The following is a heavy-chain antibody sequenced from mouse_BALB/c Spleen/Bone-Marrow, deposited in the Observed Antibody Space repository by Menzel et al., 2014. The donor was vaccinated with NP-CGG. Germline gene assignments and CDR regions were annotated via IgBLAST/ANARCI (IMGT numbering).Heavy chain of an antibody. CDR1: GFTFSNYW. D-gene: IGHD1-1*01. CDR3: TRGYYYGSSYVFDY. V-gene: IGHV6-6*02. Sequence: EVKLMESGGGLVQPGGSMKLSCVASGFTFSNYWMNWVRQSPEKGLEWVAKIRLKSNNYATHYAESVKGRFTISRDDSKSSVYLQMNNLRAEDTGIYYCTRGYYYGSSYVFDYWGQGTTLTVSS. J-gene: IGHJ2*01. CDR2: IRLKSNNYAT.